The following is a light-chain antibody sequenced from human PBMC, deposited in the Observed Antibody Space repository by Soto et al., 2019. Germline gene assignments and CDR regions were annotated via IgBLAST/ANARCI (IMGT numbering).Light chain of an antibody. V-gene: IGKV1-17*03. CDR2: GAS. J-gene: IGKJ1*01. CDR1: QDITNF. Sequence: DIQMTQSPSAVSASVGDRVTITCRASQDITNFLAWFQQKPGKVPERLIFGASSLQSGVPSRFSGGGSGTHFTFTISNLQPEDIATYYCQQYDNLPPTWTFGQGTKVEIE. CDR3: QQYDNLPPTWT.